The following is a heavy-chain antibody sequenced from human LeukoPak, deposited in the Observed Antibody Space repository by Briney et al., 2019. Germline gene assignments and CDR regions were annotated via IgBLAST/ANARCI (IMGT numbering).Heavy chain of an antibody. D-gene: IGHD3-22*01. CDR2: ISSSSSTI. V-gene: IGHV3-48*02. J-gene: IGHJ4*02. CDR3: ARDGSYYDSSGYRHFDY. Sequence: GGSLRLSCAASGFTFSSYSMNWVRQAPGKGLEWVSYISSSSSTIYYADSVKGRFTISRDNAKNSLYLQMNSLRDEGTAVYYCARDGSYYDSSGYRHFDYWGQGTLVTVSS. CDR1: GFTFSSYS.